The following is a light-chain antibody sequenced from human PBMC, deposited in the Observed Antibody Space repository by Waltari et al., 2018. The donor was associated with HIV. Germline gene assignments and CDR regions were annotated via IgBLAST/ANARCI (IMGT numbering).Light chain of an antibody. CDR1: QNVITN. CDR2: GAS. Sequence: EIVMTQSPASLSVSPGERATLSCRASQNVITNLAGYQQQPGQVSRLLIYGASTRATGIPARFSGSGSGTEFTLTISSLQSEDFAVYFCQQYNNWPLTFGGGTKVEI. CDR3: QQYNNWPLT. V-gene: IGKV3-15*01. J-gene: IGKJ4*01.